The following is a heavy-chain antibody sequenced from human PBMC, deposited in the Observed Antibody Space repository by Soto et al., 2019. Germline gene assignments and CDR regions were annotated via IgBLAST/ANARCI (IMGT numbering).Heavy chain of an antibody. D-gene: IGHD3-9*01. CDR1: GGSISSYY. CDR2: IYYSGST. Sequence: SETLSLTCTVSGGSISSYYWSWIRQPPGKGLEWIGYIYYSGSTNYNPSLKSRVTISVDTSKNQSSLKLSSVTAADTAVYYCARGFYDILTGYYAYYFDYWGQGTLVTVSS. J-gene: IGHJ4*02. V-gene: IGHV4-59*01. CDR3: ARGFYDILTGYYAYYFDY.